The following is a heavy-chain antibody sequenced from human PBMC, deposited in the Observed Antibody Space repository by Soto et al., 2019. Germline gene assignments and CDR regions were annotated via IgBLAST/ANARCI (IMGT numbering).Heavy chain of an antibody. D-gene: IGHD5-12*01. CDR2: IWYDGSNK. Sequence: GGSLRLSCAASGFTFSSYGMHWVRQAPGKGLEWVAVIWYDGSNKYYADSVKGRFTISRDNSKNTLYLQMNSLRAEDTAVYYCARVEGESSGYDDLSPRRGQGTLVTVSS. CDR3: ARVEGESSGYDDLSPR. CDR1: GFTFSSYG. J-gene: IGHJ4*02. V-gene: IGHV3-33*01.